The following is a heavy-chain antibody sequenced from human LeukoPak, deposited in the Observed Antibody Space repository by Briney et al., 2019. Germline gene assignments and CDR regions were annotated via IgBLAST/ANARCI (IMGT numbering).Heavy chain of an antibody. Sequence: PGGSLRLSCAASGFTFDDYGMNWVRQAPGKGLEWVSGINWNGGSTGYAVSVKGRFTISRDNANNSLYLQMNSLRAEDTALYYCAKLIAPAPTWYMDVWGKGTTVTVSS. J-gene: IGHJ6*03. CDR3: AKLIAPAPTWYMDV. V-gene: IGHV3-20*04. D-gene: IGHD6-13*01. CDR2: INWNGGST. CDR1: GFTFDDYG.